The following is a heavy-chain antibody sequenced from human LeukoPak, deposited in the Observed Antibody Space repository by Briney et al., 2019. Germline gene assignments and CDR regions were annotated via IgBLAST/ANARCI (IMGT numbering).Heavy chain of an antibody. Sequence: GGSLRLSCAASGISLSSYWMHWVRQAPGKGLVWVSRINSDGSSTTYADSVKGRFTISRDNAKNTLYLQMNSLRAEDTAVYYCVRVSDPTTVGSSTYSSSWYLRDWGQGTLVTVSS. V-gene: IGHV3-74*01. J-gene: IGHJ4*02. CDR3: VRVSDPTTVGSSTYSSSWYLRD. CDR1: GISLSSYW. CDR2: INSDGSST. D-gene: IGHD6-13*01.